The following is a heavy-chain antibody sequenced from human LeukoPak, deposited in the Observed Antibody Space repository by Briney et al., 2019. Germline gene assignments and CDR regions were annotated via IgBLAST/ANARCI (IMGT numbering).Heavy chain of an antibody. CDR1: GITFSRYA. J-gene: IGHJ4*02. V-gene: IGHV3-23*01. D-gene: IGHD2-15*01. CDR3: AKGYCSGGSCWDYFDY. Sequence: GGSLRLSCAASGITFSRYAMSWVRQAPGKGLEWVSGISDSGGSTYYADSVKGRFTISRDNSKNTLYLQVNSLRAEDTAVYYCAKGYCSGGSCWDYFDYWGQGTLVTVSS. CDR2: ISDSGGST.